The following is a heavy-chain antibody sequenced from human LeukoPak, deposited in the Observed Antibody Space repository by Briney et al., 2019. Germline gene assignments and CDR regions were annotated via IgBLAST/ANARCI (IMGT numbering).Heavy chain of an antibody. CDR2: IYTSGST. D-gene: IGHD2-2*01. Sequence: PSETLSLTCTVSGGSISSYYWSWIRQPAGKGLEWIGRIYTSGSTNYNPSLKSRVTMSVDTSKNQFSLKLSSVTAADTAVYYCARFQAAQLPYYRDVWGKGTTVTVSS. CDR1: GGSISSYY. J-gene: IGHJ6*03. CDR3: ARFQAAQLPYYRDV. V-gene: IGHV4-4*07.